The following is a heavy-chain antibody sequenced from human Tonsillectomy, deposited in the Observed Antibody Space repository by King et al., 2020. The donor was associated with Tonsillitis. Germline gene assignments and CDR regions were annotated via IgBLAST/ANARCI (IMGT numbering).Heavy chain of an antibody. CDR2: IYTSGST. CDR1: GGSIGSAGYY. J-gene: IGHJ4*02. D-gene: IGHD6-19*01. V-gene: IGHV4-61*02. Sequence: QLQESGPGLVEPSQTLSLTCTVSGGSIGSAGYYWTWIRQPAGKGLEWIGPIYTSGSTSYNPSLQSRVTITVDTSKTQVSLKLSSVTAADTAVYYCAGSYSRGWLIIFWGQGTLVTVSS. CDR3: AGSYSRGWLIIF.